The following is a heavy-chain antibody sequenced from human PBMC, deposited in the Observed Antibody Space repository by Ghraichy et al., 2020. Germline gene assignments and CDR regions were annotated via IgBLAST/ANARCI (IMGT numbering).Heavy chain of an antibody. D-gene: IGHD2-2*01. V-gene: IGHV4-34*01. CDR2: INHSGST. CDR3: ARGVVVVREYYYYGLDV. CDR1: GGSFSGYY. J-gene: IGHJ6*02. Sequence: SETLSLTCAVYGGSFSGYYWSWIRQPPGKGLEWIGEINHSGSTNYNPSLKSRVTISVDTSKNQFSLKLSSVTAADTAVYYCARGVVVVREYYYYGLDVWGQGTTATVSS.